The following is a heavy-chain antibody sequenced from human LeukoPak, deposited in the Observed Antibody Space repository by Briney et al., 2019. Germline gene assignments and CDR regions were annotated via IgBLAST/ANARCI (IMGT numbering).Heavy chain of an antibody. J-gene: IGHJ2*01. CDR1: GGTFSSYA. D-gene: IGHD3-10*01. V-gene: IGHV1-69*04. Sequence: ASVKVSCKASGGTFSSYAISWVRQAPGQGLEWMGRIIPILGIANYAQKFQGRVTITADKSTSTAYMELSSLRSEDTAVYYCARDEPYGSGSYYLARYFDLWGRGTLVTVSS. CDR2: IIPILGIA. CDR3: ARDEPYGSGSYYLARYFDL.